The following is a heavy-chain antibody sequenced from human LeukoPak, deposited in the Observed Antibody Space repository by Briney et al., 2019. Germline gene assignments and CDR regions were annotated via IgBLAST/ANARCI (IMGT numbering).Heavy chain of an antibody. CDR2: INHSVST. CDR3: GGNRVGAKRFDY. CDR1: GGSFSGYY. D-gene: IGHD1-26*01. V-gene: IGHV4-34*01. Sequence: ASETLSLTCAVYGGSFSGYYWSWIRQPPGKGLEWIGEINHSVSTNYNPSLKSRVTISVDTSKHQFSLKLSSVTAADTAVYYCGGNRVGAKRFDYWGQGTLVTVSS. J-gene: IGHJ4*02.